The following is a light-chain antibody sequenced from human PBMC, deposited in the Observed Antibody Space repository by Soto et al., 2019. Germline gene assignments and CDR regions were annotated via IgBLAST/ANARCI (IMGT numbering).Light chain of an antibody. CDR2: GAS. V-gene: IGKV3D-15*01. CDR3: QQYSNWPPST. CDR1: QSVSTN. Sequence: IVMTQSPATLSVSPGQRATLSCRASQSVSTNLAWYQQNPGQAPRLLIYGASTRATGIPARFSGSGSGTEFTLTINGLQSDDFAVYYCQQYSNWPPSTFGQGTRVDFK. J-gene: IGKJ1*01.